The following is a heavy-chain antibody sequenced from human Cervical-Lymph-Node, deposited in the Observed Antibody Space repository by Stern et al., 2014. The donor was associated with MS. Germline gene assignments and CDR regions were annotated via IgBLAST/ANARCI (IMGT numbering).Heavy chain of an antibody. CDR2: ISSRSSYI. CDR3: ARAATVTTQRPLGY. Sequence: EVQMVESGGGLVKPGGSRRVSCEASGFTFSSYSMNWVRQAPGKGLEWASAISSRSSYISYADSVKGRFTISRDNAKNSLYLQMNSLRAEDTAVYYCARAATVTTQRPLGYWGQGTLVTVSS. V-gene: IGHV3-21*01. D-gene: IGHD4-17*01. J-gene: IGHJ4*02. CDR1: GFTFSSYS.